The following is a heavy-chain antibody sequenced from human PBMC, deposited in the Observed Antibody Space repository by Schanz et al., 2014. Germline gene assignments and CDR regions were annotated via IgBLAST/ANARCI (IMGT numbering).Heavy chain of an antibody. CDR3: ARRSHCTWYMDD. J-gene: IGHJ6*03. Sequence: EVQLVESGGGLVRPGGSLRLSCAASGFTFSTYYMNWVRQAPGKGLEWVSSISSSSSYISYADSVKGRFTISRDNAKNSLKQQINSLRAEDTAVYYCARRSHCTWYMDDWGKGTTVTVSS. D-gene: IGHD2-8*01. V-gene: IGHV3-21*01. CDR1: GFTFSTYY. CDR2: ISSSSSYI.